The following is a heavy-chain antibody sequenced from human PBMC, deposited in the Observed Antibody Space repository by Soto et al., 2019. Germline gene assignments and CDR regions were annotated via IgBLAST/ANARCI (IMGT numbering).Heavy chain of an antibody. CDR1: GGSINSSSYF. D-gene: IGHD6-19*01. CDR3: ARHYSSGSRNWFDP. Sequence: SETLSLTCSVSGGSINSSSYFWGWVRQPPGKGLEWIGSIYYSGSTYYNPSLRSRVTISVDTSKNQFSLKLSSVIAADTAVFYCARHYSSGSRNWFDPWGQGTLVTVS. CDR2: IYYSGST. J-gene: IGHJ5*02. V-gene: IGHV4-39*01.